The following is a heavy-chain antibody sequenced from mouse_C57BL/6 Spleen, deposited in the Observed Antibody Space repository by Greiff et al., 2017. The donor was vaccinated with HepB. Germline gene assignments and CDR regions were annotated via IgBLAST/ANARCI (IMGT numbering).Heavy chain of an antibody. D-gene: IGHD1-1*01. CDR1: GYTFTSYW. CDR2: IDPSDSYT. J-gene: IGHJ4*01. CDR3: ARGGYYGSSYAMDY. V-gene: IGHV1-50*01. Sequence: QVQLQQPGAELVKPGASVKLSCKASGYTFTSYWMQWVKQRPGQGLEWIGEIDPSDSYTNYNQKFKGKATLTVDTSSSTAYMPLSSLTSEDSAVYYCARGGYYGSSYAMDYWGQGTSVTVSS.